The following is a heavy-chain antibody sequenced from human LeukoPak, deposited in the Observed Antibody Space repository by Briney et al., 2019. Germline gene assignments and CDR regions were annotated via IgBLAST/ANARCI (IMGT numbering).Heavy chain of an antibody. Sequence: GGSLRLSCAASGFTFSTYELNRVRQAPGKGLEWVSYISDSGSTIYYADSVKGRFTISRDNAKNSLYLQMNSLRAEDTAIYYCARPRSDLYAMDVWGQGTTVTVSS. V-gene: IGHV3-48*03. CDR1: GFTFSTYE. J-gene: IGHJ6*02. CDR2: ISDSGSTI. CDR3: ARPRSDLYAMDV.